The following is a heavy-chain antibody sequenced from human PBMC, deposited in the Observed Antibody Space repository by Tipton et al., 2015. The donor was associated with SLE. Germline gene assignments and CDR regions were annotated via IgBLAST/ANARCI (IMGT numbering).Heavy chain of an antibody. V-gene: IGHV4-34*01. CDR2: LYYSVST. CDR3: ARGSVPPGLVGVPVAIPYFYYYMDV. CDR1: GGSFSGNY. J-gene: IGHJ6*03. Sequence: TLSLTCAVYGGSFSGNYWKWVRQPPGKGLEWIGSLYYSVSTYYKPSLKSRVTISVDTSKNEFSLQLTSVTAADTAVYYCARGSVPPGLVGVPVAIPYFYYYMDVWGKGTTVIVSS. D-gene: IGHD2-2*01.